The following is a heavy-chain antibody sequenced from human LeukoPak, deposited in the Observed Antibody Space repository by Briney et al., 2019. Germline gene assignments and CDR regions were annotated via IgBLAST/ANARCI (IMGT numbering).Heavy chain of an antibody. J-gene: IGHJ4*02. V-gene: IGHV3-9*01. Sequence: GGSLRVSCAAAGFTFADYAMHWVRQAPGKGLDWVSGISWNSGSIGYADSVKGRFTISRDNAKNSLYLQMNSLRAEDTALYYCAKDVRRSQGEPIFDYWGQGTLVPVSS. CDR2: ISWNSGSI. CDR3: AKDVRRSQGEPIFDY. CDR1: GFTFADYA. D-gene: IGHD1-14*01.